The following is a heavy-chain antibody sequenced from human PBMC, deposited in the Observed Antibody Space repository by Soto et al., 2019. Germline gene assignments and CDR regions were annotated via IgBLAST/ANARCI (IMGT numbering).Heavy chain of an antibody. CDR3: ARAPAYCCGDCYLS. V-gene: IGHV3-53*01. Sequence: EVQLVESGGGLIQPGGSLRLSCAASGFTVSSNYMSWVRQAPGKGLEWVSVIYSGGSTYYADSVQGRFTISRDNSKNTLYLQLHSLRDEDTAVYYCARAPAYCCGDCYLSWGQGTLVTVSS. CDR2: IYSGGST. D-gene: IGHD2-21*02. CDR1: GFTVSSNY. J-gene: IGHJ5*02.